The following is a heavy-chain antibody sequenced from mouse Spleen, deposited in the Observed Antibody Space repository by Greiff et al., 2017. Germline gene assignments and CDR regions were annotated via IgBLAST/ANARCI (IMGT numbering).Heavy chain of an antibody. CDR3: AREEGDY. CDR2: IYPRDGST. Sequence: QVTLKESGPELVKPGASVKLSCKASGYTFTSYDIHWVKQRPGQGLEWIGWIYPRDGSTKYNEKFKGKATLTVDTSSSTAYMELHSLTSEDSAVYFCAREEGDYWGQGTTLTVSS. V-gene: IGHV1-85*01. CDR1: GYTFTSYD. J-gene: IGHJ2*01.